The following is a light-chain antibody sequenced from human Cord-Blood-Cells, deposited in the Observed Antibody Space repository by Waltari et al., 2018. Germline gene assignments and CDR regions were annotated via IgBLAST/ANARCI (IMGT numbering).Light chain of an antibody. CDR1: LSVLYSSNNKNY. Sequence: DIVMTQSPESLAVSLGERATINCKSRLSVLYSSNNKNYLAWYQQKPGQQPKLIIYWASTRESGVPDRFSGSGSGTDFTLTISSLQAEDVAVYYCQQYYSTPYSFGQGTKLEIK. CDR2: WAS. J-gene: IGKJ2*03. V-gene: IGKV4-1*01. CDR3: QQYYSTPYS.